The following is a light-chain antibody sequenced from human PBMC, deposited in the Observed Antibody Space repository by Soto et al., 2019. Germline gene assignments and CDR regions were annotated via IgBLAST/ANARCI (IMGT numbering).Light chain of an antibody. V-gene: IGLV2-14*01. CDR1: SRDIGAYIY. CDR2: DVN. J-gene: IGLJ2*01. Sequence: QSALTQPASVSGSPGQSITISCTGTSRDIGAYIYVSWFQQYPGRAPKCMIYDVNNRPSGVSNRFSGSKSGNMASLTISGLQAEDEAVYFCTSYTTANTLALGGGTKVTVL. CDR3: TSYTTANTLA.